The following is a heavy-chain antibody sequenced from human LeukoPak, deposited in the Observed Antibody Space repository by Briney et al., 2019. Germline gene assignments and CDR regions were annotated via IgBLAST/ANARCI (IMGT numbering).Heavy chain of an antibody. Sequence: GGSLRLSCAASGFTLSTYWMHWVRQAPGKGLVWVSRIESDGSSTSYADSVKGRFTISRDNAKNTLYLRMNSLRAEDTAVYYCARADRFDYWGQGTLVTVSS. D-gene: IGHD1-14*01. CDR1: GFTLSTYW. CDR2: IESDGSST. V-gene: IGHV3-74*01. J-gene: IGHJ4*02. CDR3: ARADRFDY.